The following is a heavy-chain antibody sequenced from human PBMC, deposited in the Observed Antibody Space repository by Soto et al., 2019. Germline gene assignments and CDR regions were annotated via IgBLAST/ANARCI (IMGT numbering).Heavy chain of an antibody. J-gene: IGHJ4*02. V-gene: IGHV3-74*01. CDR3: TRDNNWSYDY. D-gene: IGHD1-1*01. CDR2: IGPSGSGP. CDR1: GFTFSSHW. Sequence: EVQLVESGGGLVQPGGSLRLSCAASGFTFSSHWMHWVRQAPGKGLVWVSHIGPSGSGPRDADSVQGRFTISRDNARNTLYLQMNSLRDEDTAVYYCTRDNNWSYDYWGQGILVTVSS.